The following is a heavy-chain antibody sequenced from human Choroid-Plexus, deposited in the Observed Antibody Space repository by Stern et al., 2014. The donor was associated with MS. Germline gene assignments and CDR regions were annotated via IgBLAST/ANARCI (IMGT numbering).Heavy chain of an antibody. V-gene: IGHV1-2*02. J-gene: IGHJ6*02. CDR2: INPNTGGT. CDR3: ARDQRGITICGVVTDYYYLGMDV. D-gene: IGHD3-3*01. CDR1: GYIFTGYY. Sequence: QLVQSGAEVKKPGASVKVSCKTSGYIFTGYYIHWVRQAPGQGLEWMAWINPNTGGTKYAQKFQGRVTMSRETSISTAYVELSSLTADDTAVYYCARDQRGITICGVVTDYYYLGMDVWGQGTTVTVSS.